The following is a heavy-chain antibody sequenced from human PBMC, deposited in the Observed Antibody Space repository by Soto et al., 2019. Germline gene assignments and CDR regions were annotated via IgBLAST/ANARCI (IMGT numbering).Heavy chain of an antibody. CDR2: MNPNRGNT. V-gene: IGHV1-8*02. CDR1: GYTLTSDS. D-gene: IGHD1-26*01. Sequence: ASVKLSCKASGYTLTSDSTSWLRQATGQGLEWMGLMNPNRGNTGYAQKFQGRVTMTRNTSISTAYMELSSLRSEDTAVYDCARGFKVRSRSPAAPDGATPDWGQGTLGTVSS. J-gene: IGHJ4*02. CDR3: ARGFKVRSRSPAAPDGATPD.